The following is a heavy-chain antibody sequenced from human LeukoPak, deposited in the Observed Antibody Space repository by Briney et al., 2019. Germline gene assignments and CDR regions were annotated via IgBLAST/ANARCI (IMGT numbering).Heavy chain of an antibody. V-gene: IGHV4-39*01. J-gene: IGHJ4*02. CDR1: GGSISSSSYY. CDR2: IYYSGST. Sequence: PSETLSLTCTVSGGSISSSSYYWGWIRQPPGKGLEWIGSIYYSGSTYYNPSLKSRVTISVDTSKNQFSLKLSSVTAADTAVYYCARQRRLRYFDPGYFDYWGQGTLVTVSS. CDR3: ARQRRLRYFDPGYFDY. D-gene: IGHD3-9*01.